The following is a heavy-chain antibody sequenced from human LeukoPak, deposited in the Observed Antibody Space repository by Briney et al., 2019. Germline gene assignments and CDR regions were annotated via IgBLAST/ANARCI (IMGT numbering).Heavy chain of an antibody. CDR3: ARDHNDYVWGSYPNNWFDP. CDR1: GYTFTSYG. CDR2: ISTYNGNT. D-gene: IGHD3-16*02. V-gene: IGHV1-18*01. Sequence: ASVKLSCKASGYTFTSYGIIWVRQAPGQGLESMGWISTYNGNTHYAQKLQGRVTMTTDRYTSTAYMELRSLRSDDTAVYYCARDHNDYVWGSYPNNWFDPWGQGTLVRVSS. J-gene: IGHJ5*02.